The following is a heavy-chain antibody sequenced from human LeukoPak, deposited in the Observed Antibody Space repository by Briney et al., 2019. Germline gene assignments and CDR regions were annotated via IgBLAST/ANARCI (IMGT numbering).Heavy chain of an antibody. V-gene: IGHV3-23*01. D-gene: IGHD6-13*01. CDR2: ISGSGGST. CDR1: GFTFNSYA. Sequence: GGSLRLSCAASGFTFNSYAMSWVRQAPGKGLEWVSAISGSGGSTYYADSVKGRFTISRDNAKNSLYLQMNSLRAEDTAVYYCARVYRLGYSSSWYNAFDIWGQGTMVTVSS. CDR3: ARVYRLGYSSSWYNAFDI. J-gene: IGHJ3*02.